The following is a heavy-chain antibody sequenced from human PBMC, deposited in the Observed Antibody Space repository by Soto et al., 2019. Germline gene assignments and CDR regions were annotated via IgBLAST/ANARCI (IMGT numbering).Heavy chain of an antibody. J-gene: IGHJ4*02. CDR3: AREGYVYYFDY. CDR2: IIPIFGNA. V-gene: IGHV1-69*12. D-gene: IGHD3-16*01. CDR1: GGTFSSYA. Sequence: QVQLVQSGAEVKKPGSSVKVSCKASGGTFSSYAISWVRQAPGQGLEWMGGIIPIFGNANYAQKLQGRGTXTXGEATSTAYMERSRVRCEGRAVDCCAREGYVYYFDYWGRGALVTVSS.